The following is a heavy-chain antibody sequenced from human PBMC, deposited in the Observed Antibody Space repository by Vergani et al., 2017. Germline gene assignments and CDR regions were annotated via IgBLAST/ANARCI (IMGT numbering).Heavy chain of an antibody. J-gene: IGHJ4*02. Sequence: EVQLVESGGGLVKPGGSLRLSCAASGFTFSSYTMNWVRQAPGKGLEWVSSISSGSTYIYYADSVKGRFTISRDNAKNSLYLQMNSLRAEDTAVYYCARSGWGYEVYWGQGTLVTVSS. CDR1: GFTFSSYT. V-gene: IGHV3-21*04. CDR3: ARSGWGYEVY. CDR2: ISSGSTYI. D-gene: IGHD2-21*01.